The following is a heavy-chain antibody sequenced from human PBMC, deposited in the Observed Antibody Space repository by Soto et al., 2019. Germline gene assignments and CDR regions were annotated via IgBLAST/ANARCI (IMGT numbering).Heavy chain of an antibody. CDR1: GFTFSSYS. Sequence: GGFLSLSCAASGFTFSSYSMNWVRQAPGKGLEWVSYISSSSSTIYYADSVKGRFTISRDNAKNSLYLQMNSLRAEDTAVYYCARGGVYDFWSGYSIDYWGQGTLVTVSS. D-gene: IGHD3-3*01. V-gene: IGHV3-48*01. J-gene: IGHJ4*02. CDR2: ISSSSSTI. CDR3: ARGGVYDFWSGYSIDY.